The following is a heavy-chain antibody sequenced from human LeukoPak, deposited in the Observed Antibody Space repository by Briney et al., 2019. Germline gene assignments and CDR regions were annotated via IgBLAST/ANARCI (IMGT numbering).Heavy chain of an antibody. CDR3: AREGVGYGYYGYMDV. J-gene: IGHJ6*03. CDR1: GFAFGSES. Sequence: GGSLRLSCAASGFAFGSESMNWVRQAPGKGLEGISYTSSSSVTIYYADSVEGRFTISKDNAENTLYLQMNSLRVEDTAVYYCAREGVGYGYYGYMDVWGKGTTVTVSS. V-gene: IGHV3-48*04. CDR2: TSSSSVTI. D-gene: IGHD3-3*01.